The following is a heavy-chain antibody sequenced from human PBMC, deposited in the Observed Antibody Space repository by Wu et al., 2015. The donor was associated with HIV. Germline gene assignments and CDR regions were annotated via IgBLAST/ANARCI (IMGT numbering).Heavy chain of an antibody. CDR3: ARGVYASGSYYWGTPGYYFDY. CDR2: MNPKSGNT. Sequence: QVQLVQSGAEVKKPGASVKVSCKASGYTFTIYDINWVRQATGQGLEWMGWMNPKSGNTAYAQKFQGRVTMTRNTSISTAYMELSSLRSEDTAVYYCARGVYASGSYYWGTPGYYFDYWGQGSLVTV. D-gene: IGHD3-10*01. CDR1: GYTFTIYD. V-gene: IGHV1-8*01. J-gene: IGHJ4*02.